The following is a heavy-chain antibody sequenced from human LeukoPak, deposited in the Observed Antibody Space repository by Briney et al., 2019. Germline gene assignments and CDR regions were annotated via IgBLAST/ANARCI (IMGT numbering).Heavy chain of an antibody. J-gene: IGHJ3*02. CDR2: INPNSGGT. Sequence: RASVKVSCKASGYTFTGYYIHWVRQAPGQGLEWMGWINPNSGGTNYAQKFQGRVTMTRDTSISTAYMELSRLRSDDTAVYYCARADPFFDSSGYHYAFDIWGQGTMVTVSS. V-gene: IGHV1-2*02. D-gene: IGHD3-22*01. CDR3: ARADPFFDSSGYHYAFDI. CDR1: GYTFTGYY.